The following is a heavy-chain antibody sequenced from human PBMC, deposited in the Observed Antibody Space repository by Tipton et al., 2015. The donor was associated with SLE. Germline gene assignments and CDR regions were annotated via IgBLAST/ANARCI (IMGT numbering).Heavy chain of an antibody. CDR2: INSDGSST. CDR3: ARVSWEYSSGQEPYFDY. V-gene: IGHV3-74*01. J-gene: IGHJ4*02. Sequence: GSLRLSCAASGFTFSSYWMHWVRQASGKGLVWVSRINSDGSSTSYADSVKGRFTISRDNAKNTLYLQMNSLRAEDTAVYYCARVSWEYSSGQEPYFDYWGQGTLVTVSS. CDR1: GFTFSSYW. D-gene: IGHD6-19*01.